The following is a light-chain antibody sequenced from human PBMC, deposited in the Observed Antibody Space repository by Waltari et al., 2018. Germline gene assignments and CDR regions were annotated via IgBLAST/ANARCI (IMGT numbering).Light chain of an antibody. CDR2: DAS. J-gene: IGKJ5*01. CDR3: QQRSNWPIT. V-gene: IGKV3-11*01. CDR1: PIVRY. Sequence: DIVLTQSPATLSLSPGERATLSCRASPIVRYLAWYQQKPGQAPRLLIFDASNRATGIPARFSGSGSGTDFTLTISSLEPEDFAVYYCQQRSNWPITFGQGTRLEIK.